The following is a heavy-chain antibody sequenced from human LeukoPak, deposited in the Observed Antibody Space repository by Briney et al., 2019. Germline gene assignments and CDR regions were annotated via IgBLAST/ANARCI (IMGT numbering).Heavy chain of an antibody. CDR1: GGSISSYY. J-gene: IGHJ5*02. CDR3: ARHLGFCRSISCHSWFDP. D-gene: IGHD2-2*01. CDR2: MYYSAST. V-gene: IGHV4-59*01. Sequence: SETLSLTCTLSGGSISSYYWSWIRQPPGKGLESIGYMYYSASTNYNPSLKSRVTISVDTSKNQFSLNLSSVTAADTAVYYCARHLGFCRSISCHSWFDPWGQGTLVTVSS.